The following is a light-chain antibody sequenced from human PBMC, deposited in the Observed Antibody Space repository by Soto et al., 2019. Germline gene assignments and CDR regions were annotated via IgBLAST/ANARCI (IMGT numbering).Light chain of an antibody. CDR1: SSDVGTYNY. CDR3: SSYTGSKTYI. J-gene: IGLJ1*01. CDR2: EVT. Sequence: QSALTQPPSASGSPGQSVTISCTGSSSDVGTYNYVSWYQQLPNKAPKLVIYEVTKRPSGVPDRFSGSKSGNTASLTVSGLQAEDEADYYCSSYTGSKTYIFGPGTKVTVL. V-gene: IGLV2-8*01.